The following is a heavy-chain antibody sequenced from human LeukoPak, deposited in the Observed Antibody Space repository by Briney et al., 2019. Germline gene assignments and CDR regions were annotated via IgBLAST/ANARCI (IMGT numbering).Heavy chain of an antibody. Sequence: PGGSLRLSCTASGFTFSSYSMNWVRQAPGKGLGWIGYIYYSGSTNYNPSLRSGVTISVDTSKNQFSLKLSSVTAADTAVYYCASSGQCTNGLCRDVGYMDVWGKGTTVTVSS. CDR1: GFTFSSYS. CDR3: ASSGQCTNGLCRDVGYMDV. CDR2: IYYSGST. D-gene: IGHD2-8*01. V-gene: IGHV4-59*01. J-gene: IGHJ6*03.